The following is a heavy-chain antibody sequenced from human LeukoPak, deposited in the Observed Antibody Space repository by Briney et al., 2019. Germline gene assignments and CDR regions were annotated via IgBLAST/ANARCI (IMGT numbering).Heavy chain of an antibody. CDR1: GGSISYY. V-gene: IGHV4-59*01. CDR2: ISNTGST. Sequence: PSETLSLTCTVSGGSISYYWSWIRQPPGKGLEWIGYISNTGSTNYNPSLKSRVTISVDTSKNQLSPKLTSVTAADTAVYYCARDLGSGGGLDYWGQGTLVTVSS. J-gene: IGHJ4*02. CDR3: ARDLGSGGGLDY.